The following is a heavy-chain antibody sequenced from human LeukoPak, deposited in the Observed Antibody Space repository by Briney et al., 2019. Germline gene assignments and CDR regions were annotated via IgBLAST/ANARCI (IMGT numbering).Heavy chain of an antibody. CDR2: IDGSGYST. J-gene: IGHJ4*02. CDR3: AKVDVDTAMAFDY. D-gene: IGHD5-18*01. Sequence: PGGSLRLSCAASGVTLRSYAMSWVRRAPGKGLEWVSSIDGSGYSTYYADSVKGRFTISRDNSKNTLYLQMNSLRAEDTAVYYCAKVDVDTAMAFDYWGQGTLVTVSS. CDR1: GVTLRSYA. V-gene: IGHV3-23*01.